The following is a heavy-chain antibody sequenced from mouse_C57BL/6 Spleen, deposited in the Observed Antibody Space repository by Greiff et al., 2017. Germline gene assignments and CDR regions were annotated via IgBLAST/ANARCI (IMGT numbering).Heavy chain of an antibody. CDR1: GFTFNTYA. J-gene: IGHJ4*01. CDR3: VRGSDYDYYYAMDY. D-gene: IGHD2-4*01. Sequence: EVMLVESGGGLVQPKGSLKLSCAASGFTFNTYAMHWVRQAPGKGLEWVARIRSKSSNYATYYADSVKDRFTISRDDSQSMLYLQMNNLKTEDTAMYYCVRGSDYDYYYAMDYWGQGTSVTVSS. CDR2: IRSKSSNYAT. V-gene: IGHV10-3*01.